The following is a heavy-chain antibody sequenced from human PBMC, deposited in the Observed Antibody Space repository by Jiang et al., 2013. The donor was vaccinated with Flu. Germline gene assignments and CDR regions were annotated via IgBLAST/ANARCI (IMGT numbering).Heavy chain of an antibody. V-gene: IGHV1-2*06. J-gene: IGHJ6*02. Sequence: GAEVKKPGASVKVSCKASGYTFTGYYMHWVRQAPGQGLEWMGRINPNSGGTNYAQKFQGRVTMTRDTSISTAYMELSRLRSDDTAVYYCARDLYSSGWTLYYYYYGMDVWGQGTTVTVSS. D-gene: IGHD6-19*01. CDR2: INPNSGGT. CDR3: ARDLYSSGWTLYYYYYGMDV. CDR1: GYTFTGYY.